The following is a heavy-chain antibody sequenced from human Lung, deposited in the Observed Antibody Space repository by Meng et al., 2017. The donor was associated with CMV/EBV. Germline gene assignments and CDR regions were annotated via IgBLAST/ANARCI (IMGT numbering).Heavy chain of an antibody. J-gene: IGHJ5*02. CDR1: GGSISSYY. Sequence: SETLSLXCTVSGGSISSYYWSWIRQPPGKGLEWIGYIYYSGSTIYNPSLKSRVTISVDTSKNEFSLKLSSVTAADTAIYYCARDRRPLSNNLFDPWGQGSLVTVSS. CDR3: ARDRRPLSNNLFDP. V-gene: IGHV4-59*01. CDR2: IYYSGST. D-gene: IGHD2/OR15-2a*01.